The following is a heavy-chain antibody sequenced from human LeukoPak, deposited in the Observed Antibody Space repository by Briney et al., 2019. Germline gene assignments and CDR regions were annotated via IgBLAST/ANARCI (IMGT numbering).Heavy chain of an antibody. CDR1: GFTFDDYA. D-gene: IGHD1-26*01. CDR2: ISWNSGSI. CDR3: AKDRASDSGGFQVFDY. Sequence: GRSLRLSCAASGFTFDDYAMHWVRQAPGKGLEWVSGISWNSGSIGYADSVEGRFTISRDNAKNSLYLQMNSLRAEDTALYYCAKDRASDSGGFQVFDYWGQGTLVTVSS. V-gene: IGHV3-9*01. J-gene: IGHJ4*02.